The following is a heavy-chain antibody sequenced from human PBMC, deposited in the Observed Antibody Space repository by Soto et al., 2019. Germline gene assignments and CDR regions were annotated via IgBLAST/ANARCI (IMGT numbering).Heavy chain of an antibody. V-gene: IGHV4-30-2*01. CDR3: GAPIAAAN. J-gene: IGHJ4*02. D-gene: IGHD2-15*01. CDR2: IYYGGST. Sequence: MPFSCRVPDGSCSHGGYSRNWIRQPPGKGLEWIGYIYYGGSTYYNPSLQSRVTMSVDRSRNQFSLKLNSVTAADTAVYFCGAPIAAANLGQGSIVSVCS. CDR1: DGSCSHGGYS.